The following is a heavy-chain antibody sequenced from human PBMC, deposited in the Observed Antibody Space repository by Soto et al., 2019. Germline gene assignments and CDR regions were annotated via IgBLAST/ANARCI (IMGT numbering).Heavy chain of an antibody. CDR2: IIPIFGTA. J-gene: IGHJ5*02. Sequence: QVQLVQSGAEVKKPGSSVKVSCKASGGTFSSYAISWVRQAPGQGLEWMGGIIPIFGTANYAQKFQGRVTITADESTRTAYMELSSLRSEDTAVYYCARDKNVWGSYRYLGFDPWGQGTLVTVSS. V-gene: IGHV1-69*01. CDR3: ARDKNVWGSYRYLGFDP. CDR1: GGTFSSYA. D-gene: IGHD3-16*02.